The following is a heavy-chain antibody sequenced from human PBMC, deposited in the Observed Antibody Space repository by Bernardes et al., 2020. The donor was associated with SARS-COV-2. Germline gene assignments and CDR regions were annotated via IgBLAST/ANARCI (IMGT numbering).Heavy chain of an antibody. J-gene: IGHJ4*02. CDR2: ISGSSHYI. D-gene: IGHD1-26*01. Sequence: GGSLRLSCVVSGFTFSSYSMNWVRQAPGKGLEWVAYISGSSHYIHYADSVKGRFTISRDNAKNSLYLQMNSLRDEDAAVFYCARDLTTQAELPTSIDYWGQGTLVAVSS. V-gene: IGHV3-21*01. CDR3: ARDLTTQAELPTSIDY. CDR1: GFTFSSYS.